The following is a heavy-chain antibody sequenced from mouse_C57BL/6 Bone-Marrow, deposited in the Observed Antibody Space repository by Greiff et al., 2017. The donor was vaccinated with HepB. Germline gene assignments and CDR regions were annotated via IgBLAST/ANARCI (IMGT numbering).Heavy chain of an antibody. J-gene: IGHJ3*01. Sequence: EVQRVESGGGLVKPGGSLKLSCAASGFTFSDYGMHWVRQAPEKGLEWVAYISSGSSNTYYADTVKGRFTISRDNTKNTLFLQLTSLRSEDTSMYYCARLRRAWFAYWGQGTRVTVSA. D-gene: IGHD2-4*01. V-gene: IGHV5-17*01. CDR1: GFTFSDYG. CDR2: ISSGSSNT. CDR3: ARLRRAWFAY.